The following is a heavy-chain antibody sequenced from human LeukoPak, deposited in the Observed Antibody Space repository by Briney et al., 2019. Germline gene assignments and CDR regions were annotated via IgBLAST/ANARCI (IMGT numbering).Heavy chain of an antibody. CDR1: GFTFSSYS. D-gene: IGHD3-22*01. Sequence: GGSLRLSCAASGFTFSSYSMNWVRQAPGKGLEWVSSISSSSGYIYYADSVKGRFTISRDNAKNSLYLQMNSLRAEDTAVYYCARDPTYYYDSSGYYFFDYWGQGTLVTVSS. CDR3: ARDPTYYYDSSGYYFFDY. CDR2: ISSSSGYI. J-gene: IGHJ4*02. V-gene: IGHV3-21*01.